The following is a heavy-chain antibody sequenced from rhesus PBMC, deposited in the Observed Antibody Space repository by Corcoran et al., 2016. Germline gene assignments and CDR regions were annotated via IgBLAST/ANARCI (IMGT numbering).Heavy chain of an antibody. CDR2: IDPSDSDT. J-gene: IGHJ4*01. D-gene: IGHD6-25*01. CDR3: AKEGRQLEQDY. V-gene: IGHV5-2*01. Sequence: EVQLVQSGAEVKRPGESLKISCQPSGYRFTSSWLRWVRQIPGKGLEWMGAIDPSDSDTRYSPSFQGQVTISADKSISTTYLQWSSLKASDSATYYCAKEGRQLEQDYWGQGVLVTVSS. CDR1: GYRFTSSW.